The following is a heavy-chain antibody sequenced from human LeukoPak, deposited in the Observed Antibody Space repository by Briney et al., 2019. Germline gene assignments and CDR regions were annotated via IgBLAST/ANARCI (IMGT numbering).Heavy chain of an antibody. CDR2: IYYSGST. CDR3: XXXIIAAAGXGRWFAP. Sequence: SETLSLTCTVSGGSISSSNYYWGWIRQPPGKGLEWIGSIYYSGSTFYNPSLKSRVTMSVDTSKNQFSLNLSSVTAADTAVHXXXXXIIAAAGXGRWFAPWGQGTLVTVSS. D-gene: IGHD6-13*01. J-gene: IGHJ5*02. CDR1: GGSISSSNYY. V-gene: IGHV4-39*03.